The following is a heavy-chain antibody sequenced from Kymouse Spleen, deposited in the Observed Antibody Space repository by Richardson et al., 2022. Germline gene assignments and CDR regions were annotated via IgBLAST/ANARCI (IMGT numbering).Heavy chain of an antibody. V-gene: IGHV4-34*01. CDR1: GGSFSGYY. CDR3: ARRGSGWYRWFDP. J-gene: IGHJ5*02. D-gene: IGHD6-19*01. CDR2: INHSGST. Sequence: QVQLQQWGAGLLKPSETLSLTCAVYGGSFSGYYWSWIRQPPGKGLEWIGEINHSGSTNYNPSLKSRVTISVDTSKNQFSLKLSSVTAADTAVYYCARRGSGWYRWFDPWGQGTLVTVSS.